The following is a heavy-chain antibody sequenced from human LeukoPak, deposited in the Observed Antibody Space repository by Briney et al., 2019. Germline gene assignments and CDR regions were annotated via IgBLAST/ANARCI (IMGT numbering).Heavy chain of an antibody. D-gene: IGHD4/OR15-4a*01. CDR2: IKRDGSER. V-gene: IGHV3-7*01. J-gene: IGHJ4*02. CDR1: GLTFSSYW. CDR3: ARLTTTAPPAFDY. Sequence: PGGSLRLSCAASGLTFSSYWMSWVRQAPGKGLEWVANIKRDGSERYYVDSVKGRFTISRGNAKNSLYLQMNSLRAEDTAVYYCARLTTTAPPAFDYWGQGTLVTVSS.